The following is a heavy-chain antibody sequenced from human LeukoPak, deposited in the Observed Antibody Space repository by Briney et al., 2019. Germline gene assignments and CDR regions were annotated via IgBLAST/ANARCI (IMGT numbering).Heavy chain of an antibody. CDR1: GYTLTELS. Sequence: ASVKVSCKVSGYTLTELSMHWVRQAPGKGLELMGGFDPEDGETIYAQKFQGRVTMTEDTSTDTAYMELSSLRSEDTAVYYCTPGVVGATTDAFDIWGQGTMVTVSS. CDR2: FDPEDGET. D-gene: IGHD1-26*01. J-gene: IGHJ3*02. V-gene: IGHV1-24*01. CDR3: TPGVVGATTDAFDI.